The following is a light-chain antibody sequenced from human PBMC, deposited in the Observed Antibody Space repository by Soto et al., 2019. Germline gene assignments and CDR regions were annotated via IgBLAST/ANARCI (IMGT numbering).Light chain of an antibody. J-gene: IGKJ4*01. V-gene: IGKV1-33*01. Sequence: DIQMTQSPSSLSASVGDRVTITCQATQDITNYLNWYQQKPGKAPKLLIYDASNLATGVPSRFSGSGSGTDFTFPISSLQPEDLATYYCQQYGNLPLTFGGGTKVEIK. CDR2: DAS. CDR1: QDITNY. CDR3: QQYGNLPLT.